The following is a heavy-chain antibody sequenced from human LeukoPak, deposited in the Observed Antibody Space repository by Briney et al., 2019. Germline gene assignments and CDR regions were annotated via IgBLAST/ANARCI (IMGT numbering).Heavy chain of an antibody. V-gene: IGHV3-53*01. CDR3: ARDRRPNYYYMDV. D-gene: IGHD6-6*01. CDR2: IYSGGST. CDR1: GFTVSSNY. Sequence: GGSLRLSCAASGFTVSSNYMSWVRQAPGKGLEWVSVIYSGGSTYYADSVKGRFTISRDNSKNTLYLQMNSLRAEDTAVYYCARDRRPNYYYMDVWGKGTTVTVSS. J-gene: IGHJ6*03.